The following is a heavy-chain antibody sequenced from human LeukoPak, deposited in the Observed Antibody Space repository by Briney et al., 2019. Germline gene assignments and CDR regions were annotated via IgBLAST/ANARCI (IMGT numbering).Heavy chain of an antibody. CDR1: GGSTSIYS. Sequence: SETLSLTRIVPGGSTSIYSWSWIRQPPGKGLEWIGYIYTSGSTIYIPPLKSRVTISVDTSKTQFSLKLSSVTAADTAVYYCARLGHQAAISPTYYSYYYMDVWGKGTTVTVSS. CDR2: IYTSGST. V-gene: IGHV4-4*09. J-gene: IGHJ6*03. D-gene: IGHD2-2*01. CDR3: ARLGHQAAISPTYYSYYYMDV.